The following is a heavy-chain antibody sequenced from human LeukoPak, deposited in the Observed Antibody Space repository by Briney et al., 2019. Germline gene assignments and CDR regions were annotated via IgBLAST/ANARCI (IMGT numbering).Heavy chain of an antibody. CDR2: INPNSGGT. CDR1: GYTFTGYY. J-gene: IGHJ4*02. CDR3: ARSDYDFWSGYPPFDY. Sequence: GASVKVSCKASGYTFTGYYMHWVRQAPGQGLEWMGWINPNSGGTNYAQKFQGRVTMTRDTSISTAYMELSRLRSDDTAVYYCARSDYDFWSGYPPFDYWGQGTLVTVSS. V-gene: IGHV1-2*02. D-gene: IGHD3-3*01.